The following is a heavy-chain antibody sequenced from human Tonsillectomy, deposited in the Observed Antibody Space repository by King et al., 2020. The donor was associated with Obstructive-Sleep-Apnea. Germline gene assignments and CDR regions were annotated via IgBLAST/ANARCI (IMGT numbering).Heavy chain of an antibody. CDR1: GFTFSSYA. J-gene: IGHJ6*02. Sequence: QLVQSGGGVVQPGRSLRLSCAASGFTFSSYAMHWVRQAPGKGLEWVAVISYDGSNKYYADSVKGRFTISRDNSKNTLYLQMNSLRAEDTAVYYCARDATTVTPYYYCGMDVWGQGTTVTVSS. CDR3: ARDATTVTPYYYCGMDV. CDR2: ISYDGSNK. D-gene: IGHD4-17*01. V-gene: IGHV3-30-3*01.